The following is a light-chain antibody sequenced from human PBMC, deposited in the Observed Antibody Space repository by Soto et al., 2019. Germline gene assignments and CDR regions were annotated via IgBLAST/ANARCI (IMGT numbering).Light chain of an antibody. Sequence: EIVLTQSPGTLSLSPGERATLSCRASQSVSSSYLVWHQQKPGQAPRLLIYAASRRATGIPDRFSGSGSGTDFTLTISRLEPEDFAVYYCQQRSSWPLTFGGGTRLEIK. V-gene: IGKV3D-20*02. J-gene: IGKJ5*01. CDR2: AAS. CDR3: QQRSSWPLT. CDR1: QSVSSSY.